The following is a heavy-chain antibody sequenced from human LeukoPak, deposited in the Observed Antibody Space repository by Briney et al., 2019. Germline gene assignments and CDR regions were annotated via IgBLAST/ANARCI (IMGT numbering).Heavy chain of an antibody. J-gene: IGHJ3*02. D-gene: IGHD3-22*01. Sequence: GGSLRLSCAASGFTFSSFGMHWVRQAPGKGQEWVAVIWYDGSNKYYADSVKGRFTISRDNSKNTLYLQMNSLRAEDTAVYYCATDWDSSGSSAFDIWGQGTMVTVSS. CDR2: IWYDGSNK. CDR3: ATDWDSSGSSAFDI. CDR1: GFTFSSFG. V-gene: IGHV3-33*01.